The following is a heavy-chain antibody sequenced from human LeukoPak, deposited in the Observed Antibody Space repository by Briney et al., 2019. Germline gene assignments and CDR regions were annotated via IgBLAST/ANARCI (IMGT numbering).Heavy chain of an antibody. J-gene: IGHJ4*02. Sequence: ASVKVSCKASGYTFTSYGISWVRQAPGQGLEWMGWISAYNGNTNYAQKLQGRVTMTTDTSTSTAYMELRSLRSDDTAVYYCATLLSPYCSGGSCHPQTDYWGQGALVIVSS. CDR1: GYTFTSYG. D-gene: IGHD2-15*01. CDR3: ATLLSPYCSGGSCHPQTDY. CDR2: ISAYNGNT. V-gene: IGHV1-18*01.